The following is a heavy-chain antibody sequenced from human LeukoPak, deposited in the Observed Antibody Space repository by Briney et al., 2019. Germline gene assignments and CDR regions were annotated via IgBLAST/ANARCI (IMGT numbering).Heavy chain of an antibody. CDR1: GFTFSSYN. J-gene: IGHJ4*02. Sequence: GGSLRLSCAASGFTFSSYNMNWVRQAPGKGLEWVSTSSTSSSYIYYADSVKGRFTISRDNGKNSLYLQMSSLRAEDTAVYYCARSKVAGTSDYWGQGTLVTVSS. D-gene: IGHD6-19*01. CDR2: SSTSSSYI. CDR3: ARSKVAGTSDY. V-gene: IGHV3-21*01.